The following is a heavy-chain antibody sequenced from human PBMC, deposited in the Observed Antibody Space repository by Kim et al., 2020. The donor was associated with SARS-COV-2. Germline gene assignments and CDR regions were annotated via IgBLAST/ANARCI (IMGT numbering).Heavy chain of an antibody. V-gene: IGHV3-15*01. D-gene: IGHD1-1*01. J-gene: IGHJ6*02. CDR3: TTYPCDWNEDRDD. Sequence: GGSLRLSCAASGLSFTDAWMSWVRQSPGKGLEWIARLKSKIDAATTDYAASVQGRFFITSDDSYHMLYLQRNSLKAADTGNYFCTTYPCDWNEDRDDWG. CDR2: LKSKIDAATT. CDR1: GLSFTDAW.